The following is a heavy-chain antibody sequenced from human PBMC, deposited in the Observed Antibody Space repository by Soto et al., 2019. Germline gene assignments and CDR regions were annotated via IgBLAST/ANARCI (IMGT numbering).Heavy chain of an antibody. J-gene: IGHJ4*02. V-gene: IGHV3-74*01. Sequence: VQLVESGGGLVQPGGSLRLSCAASGFTFSTHWMHWVRQVPEKGLVWVSRISGGGSQTTYADSVRGRLTISRDNAKNTLYLQMNNLRVEDTAVYYCAGDSPHDSTVAGDYWGQGTLVTVSS. CDR1: GFTFSTHW. D-gene: IGHD3-22*01. CDR2: ISGGGSQT. CDR3: AGDSPHDSTVAGDY.